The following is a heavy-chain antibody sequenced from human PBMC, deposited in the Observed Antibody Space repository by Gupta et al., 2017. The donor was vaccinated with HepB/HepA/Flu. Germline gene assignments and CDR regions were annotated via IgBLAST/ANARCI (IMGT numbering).Heavy chain of an antibody. D-gene: IGHD1-1*01. CDR3: TRDADGSALHWFFDL. CDR1: GFTLSSYG. Sequence: QVQLVESGGGVVQPGRSLRLSCAASGFTLSSYGMHWVRQAPGKGLEWVADVWASGDKKYYADSVKGLFTISRDTSENTVYLQMNMLRDEDTAIYYCTRDADGSALHWFFDLWGRGTLVTVTS. V-gene: IGHV3-33*01. J-gene: IGHJ2*01. CDR2: VWASGDKK.